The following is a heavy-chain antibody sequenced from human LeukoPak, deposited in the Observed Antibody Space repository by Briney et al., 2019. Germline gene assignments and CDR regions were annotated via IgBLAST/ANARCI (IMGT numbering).Heavy chain of an antibody. J-gene: IGHJ4*02. Sequence: GGSLRLSCAASGFTFSDHYMDWVRQAPGKGLEWVGRTGNKANSYTTEYVASVKGRFTISRDDSKNSLFLQMNSLKSEDTAVYYCARHRGPSLYSSAYFDYWGQGTLVPVSS. CDR3: ARHRGPSLYSSAYFDY. V-gene: IGHV3-72*01. D-gene: IGHD3-22*01. CDR2: TGNKANSYTT. CDR1: GFTFSDHY.